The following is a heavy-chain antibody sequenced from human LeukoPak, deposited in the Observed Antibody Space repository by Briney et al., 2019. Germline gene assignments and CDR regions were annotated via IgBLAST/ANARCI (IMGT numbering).Heavy chain of an antibody. CDR1: GGSISSYY. J-gene: IGHJ5*02. CDR3: ARELSYSSGWGPYNWFDP. Sequence: ASETLSLTCTVSGGSISSYYWSWIRQPPGKGLEWIGYIYYSGSTNYNPSLKSQVTISVDTSKNQFSLKLSSVTAADTAMYYCARELSYSSGWGPYNWFDPWGQGTLVTVSS. V-gene: IGHV4-59*01. D-gene: IGHD6-19*01. CDR2: IYYSGST.